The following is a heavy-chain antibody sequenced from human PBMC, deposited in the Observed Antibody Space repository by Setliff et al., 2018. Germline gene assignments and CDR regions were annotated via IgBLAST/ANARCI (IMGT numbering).Heavy chain of an antibody. CDR2: IIPILGIA. V-gene: IGHV1-69*10. CDR1: GGTFSSYA. J-gene: IGHJ6*02. D-gene: IGHD2-15*01. CDR3: ARGIAGSVYGMDV. Sequence: GASVKVSCKASGGTFSSYAISWVRQAPGQGLEWMGGIIPILGIANYAQKFQGRVTITADKSTSTAYMELSSLRAEDMAVYYCARGIAGSVYGMDVWGQGTTVTVS.